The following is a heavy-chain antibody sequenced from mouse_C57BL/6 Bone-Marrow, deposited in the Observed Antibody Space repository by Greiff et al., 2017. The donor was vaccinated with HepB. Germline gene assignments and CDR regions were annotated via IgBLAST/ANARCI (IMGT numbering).Heavy chain of an antibody. V-gene: IGHV10-1*01. J-gene: IGHJ1*03. CDR3: VRAISAGYFDV. Sequence: EAGGGLVQPKGSLKLSCAASGFSFNTYAMNWVRQAPGKGLEWVARIRSKSNNYATYYADSVKDRFTISRDDSESMLYLQMNNLKTEDTAMYYCVRAISAGYFDVWGTGTTVTVSS. CDR2: IRSKSNNYAT. CDR1: GFSFNTYA.